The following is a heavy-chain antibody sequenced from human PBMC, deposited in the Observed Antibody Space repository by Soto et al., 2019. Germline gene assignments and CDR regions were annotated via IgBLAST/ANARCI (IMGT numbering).Heavy chain of an antibody. V-gene: IGHV1-2*02. CDR1: GYTFSAYY. Sequence: ASVKVSCKTSGYTFSAYYMHWVRQAPGQGLEWMGWINPKSGGTLYAQKFQGRVTMTRDTSISTAYMELNSLRAEDTAVYYCAKDVNVVRGYMDYWGQGTLVTVSS. J-gene: IGHJ4*02. D-gene: IGHD5-18*01. CDR3: AKDVNVVRGYMDY. CDR2: INPKSGGT.